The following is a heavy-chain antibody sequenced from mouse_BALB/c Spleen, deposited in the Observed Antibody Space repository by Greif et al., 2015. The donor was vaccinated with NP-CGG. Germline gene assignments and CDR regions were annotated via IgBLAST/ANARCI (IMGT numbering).Heavy chain of an antibody. CDR2: INSNGGST. V-gene: IGHV5-6-3*01. Sequence: EVKLVESGGGLVQPGGSLKLSCAASGFTFSSYGMSWVRQTPDKRLELVATINSNGGSTYYPDSVKGRFTISRDNAKNTLYLQMSSLKSEATAMYYCATGFASWAKGLWSLSLQ. CDR3: ATGFAS. J-gene: IGHJ3*01. CDR1: GFTFSSYG.